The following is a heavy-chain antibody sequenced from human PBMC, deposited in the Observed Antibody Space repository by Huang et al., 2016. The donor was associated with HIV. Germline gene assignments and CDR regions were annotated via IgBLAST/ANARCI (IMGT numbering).Heavy chain of an antibody. CDR2: VYQSGST. V-gene: IGHV4-39*01. Sequence: QLQLQESGPGQVKPSETLSLTCTVSGDFISSTNYYWGWIRQSPGKGLGGVGSVYQSGSTNYTPSLKSRVTLSVDTSRNQFSLRLNSVTAADTAVYYCASQHIGAAATWFWGRGTQVAVSS. CDR1: GDFISSTNYY. J-gene: IGHJ4*02. D-gene: IGHD6-13*01. CDR3: ASQHIGAAATWF.